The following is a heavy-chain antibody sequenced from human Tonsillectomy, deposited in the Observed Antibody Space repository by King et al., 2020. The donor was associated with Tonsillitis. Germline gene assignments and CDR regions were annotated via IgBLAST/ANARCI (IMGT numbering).Heavy chain of an antibody. D-gene: IGHD6-19*01. V-gene: IGHV4-39*01. CDR1: GGSISSSDHY. CDR3: ARSVSGSFDY. J-gene: IGHJ4*02. Sequence: QLQESGPGVVKPSETLSLTCTVSGGSISSSDHYWAWIRQPPGKGLEWIGYMYYSGTIFYNPFLKSRITISGGTSENQFSLKLSSVTAADTAVYFCARSVSGSFDYWGQGALVTVSS. CDR2: MYYSGTI.